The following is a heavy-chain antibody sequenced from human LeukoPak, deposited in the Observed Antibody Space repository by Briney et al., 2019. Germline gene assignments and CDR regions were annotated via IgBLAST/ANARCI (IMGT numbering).Heavy chain of an antibody. Sequence: SETLSLTCTVSGGSISSYYWSWIRQPPGKGLEGIGYIYTSGSTNYNPSLKSRVTISVDTSKNQFSLKLSSVTAADTAVYYCARHASGSYSDFDYWGQGTLVTVSS. CDR3: ARHASGSYSDFDY. CDR1: GGSISSYY. J-gene: IGHJ4*02. D-gene: IGHD1-26*01. V-gene: IGHV4-4*09. CDR2: IYTSGST.